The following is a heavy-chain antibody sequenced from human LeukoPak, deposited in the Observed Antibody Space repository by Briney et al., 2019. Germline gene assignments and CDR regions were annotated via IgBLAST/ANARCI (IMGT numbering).Heavy chain of an antibody. CDR3: ARSDIVVVPAAMRGWFDP. CDR2: IIPIFGTA. J-gene: IGHJ5*02. V-gene: IGHV1-69*01. CDR1: GGTFSSYA. Sequence: SVKVSCKASGGTFSSYAISWVRQAPGQGLEWMGGIIPIFGTANYAQKFQGRVTITADESTSTAYMELSSLRSEDPAVYYCARSDIVVVPAAMRGWFDPWGQGTLVTVSS. D-gene: IGHD2-2*01.